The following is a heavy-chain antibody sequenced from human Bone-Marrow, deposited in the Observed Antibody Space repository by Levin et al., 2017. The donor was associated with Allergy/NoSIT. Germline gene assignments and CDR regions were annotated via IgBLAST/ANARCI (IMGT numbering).Heavy chain of an antibody. D-gene: IGHD3-10*01. CDR1: GFTFSDYY. CDR2: ISSSGTTI. CDR3: ARRGYSGSGSYLNWFDP. J-gene: IGHJ5*02. V-gene: IGHV3-11*01. Sequence: LSLTCAASGFTFSDYYMSWIRQAPGKGLEWVSYISSSGTTIYYADSVKGRFTISRDNAKNSLYLQMNSLRADDTAVYYCARRGYSGSGSYLNWFDPWGQGTLVTVSS.